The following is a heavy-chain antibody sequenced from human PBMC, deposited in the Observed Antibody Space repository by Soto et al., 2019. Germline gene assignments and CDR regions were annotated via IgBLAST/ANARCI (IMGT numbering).Heavy chain of an antibody. Sequence: GGSLILSCAASGFTFSSNYMSWVRQAPGKGLEWVSVIYSGGSTYYADSVKGRFTISRDNSKNTLYLQMNSLRAEDTAVYYCARARITMVRGVIISSEAVDYWGQGTLVTVSS. J-gene: IGHJ4*02. CDR2: IYSGGST. CDR3: ARARITMVRGVIISSEAVDY. CDR1: GFTFSSNY. V-gene: IGHV3-53*01. D-gene: IGHD3-10*01.